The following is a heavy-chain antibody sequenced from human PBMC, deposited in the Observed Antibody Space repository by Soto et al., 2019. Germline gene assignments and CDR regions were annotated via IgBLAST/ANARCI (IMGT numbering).Heavy chain of an antibody. CDR3: ASRYGDYRYYFDY. J-gene: IGHJ4*02. Sequence: GASVKVSCKASGGTFSSYAISWVRQAPGQGLEWMGGIIPIFGTANYAQKFQGRVTITADESTSTAYMELSSLRSEDTAVYYCASRYGDYRYYFDYWGQGTLVTVSS. CDR1: GGTFSSYA. V-gene: IGHV1-69*13. CDR2: IIPIFGTA. D-gene: IGHD4-17*01.